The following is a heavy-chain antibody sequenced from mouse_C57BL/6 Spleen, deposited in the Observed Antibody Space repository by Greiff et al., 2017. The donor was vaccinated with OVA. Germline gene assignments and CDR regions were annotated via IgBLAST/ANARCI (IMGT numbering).Heavy chain of an antibody. CDR3: ARDGSSHLYYFDY. CDR2: IYPSDSET. Sequence: QVQLQQPGAELVRPGSSVKLSCKASGYTFTSYWMDWVKQRPGQGLEWIGNIYPSDSETHYNQKFKDKATLTVDKSSSTAYMQLSSLTSDDSAVYYCARDGSSHLYYFDYWGQGTTLTVSS. D-gene: IGHD1-1*01. V-gene: IGHV1-61*01. J-gene: IGHJ2*01. CDR1: GYTFTSYW.